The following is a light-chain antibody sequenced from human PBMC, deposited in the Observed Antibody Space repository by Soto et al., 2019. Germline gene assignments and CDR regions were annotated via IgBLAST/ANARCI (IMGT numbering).Light chain of an antibody. Sequence: QSALTQPRSVSGSPGQSVTISCTGTSSDVGGYNYVSWYQQYPGKAPKFMIYDVNKWPSGVPDRFSGSKSGNTASLTISGLQAEDEADYYCCSYTDSDTWVFGGGTKVTVL. CDR3: CSYTDSDTWV. V-gene: IGLV2-11*01. CDR2: DVN. J-gene: IGLJ3*02. CDR1: SSDVGGYNY.